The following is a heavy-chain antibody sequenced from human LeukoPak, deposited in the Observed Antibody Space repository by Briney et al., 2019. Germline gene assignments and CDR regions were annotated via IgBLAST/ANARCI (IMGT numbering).Heavy chain of an antibody. CDR2: NYYSGST. D-gene: IGHD5-12*01. CDR1: GGSISSYY. Sequence: SETLSLTCTVSGGSISSYYWSWIRQPPGKGLEWIGYNYYSGSTNYNPSLKSRVTISVDTSKNQFSLKLSSVTAADTAVYYCATSGSTKRYFDYWGQGTLVTVSS. V-gene: IGHV4-59*08. CDR3: ATSGSTKRYFDY. J-gene: IGHJ4*02.